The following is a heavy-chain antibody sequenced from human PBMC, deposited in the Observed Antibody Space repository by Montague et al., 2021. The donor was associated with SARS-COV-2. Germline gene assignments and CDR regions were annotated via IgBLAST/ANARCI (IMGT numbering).Heavy chain of an antibody. V-gene: IGHV4-31*03. Sequence: TLSLTCTVSGGSISSGGYYWSWIRQHPGKGLEWIGYIYYSGSTYYNPSLKSRVTISVDTSKNQFSLKLSSVTAADTAVYYCARAQWGQQLATWYFDLWGRGTRVTVSS. CDR3: ARAQWGQQLATWYFDL. D-gene: IGHD6-13*01. CDR1: GGSISSGGYY. J-gene: IGHJ2*01. CDR2: IYYSGST.